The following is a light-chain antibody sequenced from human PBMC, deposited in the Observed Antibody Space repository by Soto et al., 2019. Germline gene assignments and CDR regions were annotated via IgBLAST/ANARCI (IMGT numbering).Light chain of an antibody. J-gene: IGKJ1*01. V-gene: IGKV1-8*01. CDR3: QQYNSYSRT. CDR2: KAS. Sequence: AIRMTQSPSSLSASTVDRVTITCRASQGISSYLAWYQQKPGKAPKLLIYKASSLESGVPSRFSGSGSGTEFTLTISSLQPDDFATYYCQQYNSYSRTFGQGTKVDI. CDR1: QGISSY.